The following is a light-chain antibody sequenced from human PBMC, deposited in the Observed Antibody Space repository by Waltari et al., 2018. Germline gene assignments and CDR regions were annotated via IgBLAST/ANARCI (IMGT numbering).Light chain of an antibody. Sequence: DIQMTQSPSSLSASVGDRITITCRSSQNIYSYLNWYQQKPGRAPELLIYATSSLLSGVPSRFSGRGSGTDFTLTIINLQPEDIATYYCQQTSSPPQTFGQGIKVE. CDR3: QQTSSPPQT. J-gene: IGKJ1*01. CDR1: QNIYSY. V-gene: IGKV1-39*01. CDR2: ATS.